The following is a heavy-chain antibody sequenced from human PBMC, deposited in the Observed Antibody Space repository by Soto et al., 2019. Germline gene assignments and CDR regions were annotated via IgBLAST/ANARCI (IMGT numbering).Heavy chain of an antibody. V-gene: IGHV4-34*01. Sequence: SETLSLTCAVYGGSFSGYYWSWIRQPPGKGLEWIGEINHSGSTNYNPSLKSRVTISVDTSKNQFSLKLSSVTAADTAVYYCARVGWSGYYWFDPWGQGTLVTVSS. CDR1: GGSFSGYY. J-gene: IGHJ5*02. CDR3: ARVGWSGYYWFDP. CDR2: INHSGST. D-gene: IGHD3-3*01.